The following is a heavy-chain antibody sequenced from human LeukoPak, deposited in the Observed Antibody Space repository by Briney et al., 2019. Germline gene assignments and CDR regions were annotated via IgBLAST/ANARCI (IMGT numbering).Heavy chain of an antibody. D-gene: IGHD3-9*01. J-gene: IGHJ4*02. CDR1: GFRFGDYA. CDR3: AKSDRLRYFDWLLSSRYFDY. CDR2: VSWHSGSI. V-gene: IGHV3-9*01. Sequence: PGGSLRLSCAASGFRFGDYAMHWVRQAPGKGLEWVSGVSWHSGSIGYADSVKGRFTISRDNSKNTLYLQMNSLRAEDTAVYYCAKSDRLRYFDWLLSSRYFDYWGQGTLVTVSS.